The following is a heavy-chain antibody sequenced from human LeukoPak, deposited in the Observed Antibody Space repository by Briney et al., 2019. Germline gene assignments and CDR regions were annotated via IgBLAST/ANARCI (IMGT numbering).Heavy chain of an antibody. CDR3: AKDYAPALYYFDY. J-gene: IGHJ4*02. D-gene: IGHD2-2*01. Sequence: GGSLRLSCAASGFTFSSYGMHWVRQAPGKGLEWVAVISYDGSNKYYADSVKGRFTISRDNSKNTLYLQMNSLRAEDTAVYYCAKDYAPALYYFDYWGQGTLVTVSS. CDR1: GFTFSSYG. CDR2: ISYDGSNK. V-gene: IGHV3-30*18.